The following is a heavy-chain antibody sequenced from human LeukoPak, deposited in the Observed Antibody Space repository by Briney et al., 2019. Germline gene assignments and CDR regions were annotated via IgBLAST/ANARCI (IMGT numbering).Heavy chain of an antibody. Sequence: GASVKVSCMVAGHSLTKLSLHWVRQAPGKGLEWMVGFDPKDRESIYAQKFKARVTLTEDTSTDTAYMELSSLRPDDTALYYCAVRFVWHGFDVWGQGTTVTVSS. V-gene: IGHV1-24*01. D-gene: IGHD2-8*01. CDR1: GHSLTKLS. CDR2: FDPKDRES. J-gene: IGHJ6*02. CDR3: AVRFVWHGFDV.